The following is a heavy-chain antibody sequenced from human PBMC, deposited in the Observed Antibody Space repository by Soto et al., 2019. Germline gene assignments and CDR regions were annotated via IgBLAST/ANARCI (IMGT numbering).Heavy chain of an antibody. CDR3: ARHNYGSGSTYFDY. V-gene: IGHV4-59*08. Sequence: SETLSLTCTVSGGSIRSYYWSWIREPPGKGLEWIGYIYYSGSTNYNPSLKSRVTISVDTSKNKFSLKLNSMTAADTAVYYCARHNYGSGSTYFDYWGQLTLVTVSS. CDR1: GGSIRSYY. J-gene: IGHJ4*02. CDR2: IYYSGST. D-gene: IGHD3-10*01.